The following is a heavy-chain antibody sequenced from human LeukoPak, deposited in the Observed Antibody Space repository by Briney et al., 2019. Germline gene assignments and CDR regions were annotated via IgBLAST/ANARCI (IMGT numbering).Heavy chain of an antibody. J-gene: IGHJ4*02. V-gene: IGHV3-23*01. Sequence: GGSLRLSCAASGFTLSAHWIRWVRQAPGKGLEWVSGISGSGGNTYYADSVKGRFSISRDNSKNTLYLQMNSLRAEDTAVYYCAKASGYSSNTGYYWGQGTLATVSS. CDR2: ISGSGGNT. D-gene: IGHD6-13*01. CDR1: GFTLSAHW. CDR3: AKASGYSSNTGYY.